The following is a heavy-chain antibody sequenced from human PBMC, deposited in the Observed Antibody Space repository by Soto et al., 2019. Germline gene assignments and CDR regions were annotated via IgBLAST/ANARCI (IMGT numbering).Heavy chain of an antibody. V-gene: IGHV4-59*01. CDR1: GGSISSYY. CDR3: ARDNIGYSYGSQHYYGMDV. CDR2: IYYSGST. D-gene: IGHD5-18*01. Sequence: QVQLQESGPGLVKPSETLSLTCTVSGGSISSYYWSWIRQPPGKGLEWIGYIYYSGSTNYNPSLKSRVTISVDTSKNQFSLKLSSVTAAHTAVYYCARDNIGYSYGSQHYYGMDVWGQGTTVTVSS. J-gene: IGHJ6*02.